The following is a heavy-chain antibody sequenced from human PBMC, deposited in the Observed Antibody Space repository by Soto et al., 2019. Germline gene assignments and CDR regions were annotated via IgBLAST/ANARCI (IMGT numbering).Heavy chain of an antibody. CDR2: IYWDDDK. Sequence: QITLKESGPTLVKPTQTLTLTCTFSGFSLSTSGVGVGWIRQPPGKALEWLALIYWDDDKRYSPSLKSRLTITKDTSKNQVVLTMTNTDPVDTATYYCAHSRERGIYSSGWYLNGFDPWGQGTLVTVSS. CDR1: GFSLSTSGVG. J-gene: IGHJ5*02. V-gene: IGHV2-5*02. CDR3: AHSRERGIYSSGWYLNGFDP. D-gene: IGHD6-19*01.